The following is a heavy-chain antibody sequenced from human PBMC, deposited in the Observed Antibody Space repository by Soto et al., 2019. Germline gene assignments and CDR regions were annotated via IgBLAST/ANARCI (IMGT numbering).Heavy chain of an antibody. CDR2: IKSKTDGGTT. V-gene: IGHV3-15*01. Sequence: GGSLRLSCAASGFTFSNAWMSWVRQAPGKGLEWVGRIKSKTDGGTTDYAAPVKGRFTISRDDSKNTLYLQMNSLKTEDTAVYYCTTRDYYDSSGPSPFDYWGQGTPVPVSS. J-gene: IGHJ4*02. CDR1: GFTFSNAW. D-gene: IGHD3-22*01. CDR3: TTRDYYDSSGPSPFDY.